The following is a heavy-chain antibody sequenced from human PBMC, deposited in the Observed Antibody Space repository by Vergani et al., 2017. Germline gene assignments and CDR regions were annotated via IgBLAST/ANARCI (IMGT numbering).Heavy chain of an antibody. CDR3: ARSLSSWYWDY. J-gene: IGHJ4*02. D-gene: IGHD6-13*01. V-gene: IGHV4-38-2*02. CDR2: IYHSGST. CDR1: GYSISSGYY. Sequence: QVQLQESGPGLVKPSETLSLTCTVSGYSISSGYYWGWIRQPPGKGLEWIGSIYHSGSTYYNPSLKSRVTISVDTSKNQFSLKLSSVTAADTAVYYCARSLSSWYWDYWGQGTLVTVSS.